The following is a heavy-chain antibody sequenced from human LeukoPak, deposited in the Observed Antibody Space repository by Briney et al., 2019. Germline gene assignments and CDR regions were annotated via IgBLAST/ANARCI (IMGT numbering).Heavy chain of an antibody. J-gene: IGHJ4*02. D-gene: IGHD3-22*01. CDR2: INPNSGGT. V-gene: IGHV1-2*02. Sequence: EASVEVSCKASGYTFTGYYMHWVRQAPGQGLEWMGWINPNSGGTNYAQKFQGRVTMTRDTSISTAYMELSRLRSDDTAVYYCAREEGYDSSGYQAQYWGQGTLVTVSS. CDR1: GYTFTGYY. CDR3: AREEGYDSSGYQAQY.